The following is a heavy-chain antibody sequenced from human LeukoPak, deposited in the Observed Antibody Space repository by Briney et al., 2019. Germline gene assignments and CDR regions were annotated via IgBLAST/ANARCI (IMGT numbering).Heavy chain of an antibody. J-gene: IGHJ4*02. CDR3: ARVKTYYYDSSGLSLGY. V-gene: IGHV3-48*01. D-gene: IGHD3-22*01. CDR2: ISSSSSTI. CDR1: GFTFSSYS. Sequence: GGSLRLSCAASGFTFSSYSMNWVRQAPGKGLEWVSYISSSSSTIYYADSVKGRFTISRDNAKNSLYLQMNSLRAEDTAVYYCARVKTYYYDSSGLSLGYWGQGTLVTVSS.